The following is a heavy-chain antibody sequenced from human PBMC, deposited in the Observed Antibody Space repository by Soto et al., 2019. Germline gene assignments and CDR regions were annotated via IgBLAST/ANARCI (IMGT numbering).Heavy chain of an antibody. CDR3: ARGTWIQLSLYYFDY. Sequence: GASVKVSCKASGYTFTSYYMHWVRQAPGQGLEWMGIINPSGGSTSYAQKFQGRVTMTRDTSTSTVYMGLSSLRSEDTAVYYCARGTWIQLSLYYFDYWGQGTLVTVSS. V-gene: IGHV1-46*01. CDR1: GYTFTSYY. J-gene: IGHJ4*02. D-gene: IGHD5-18*01. CDR2: INPSGGST.